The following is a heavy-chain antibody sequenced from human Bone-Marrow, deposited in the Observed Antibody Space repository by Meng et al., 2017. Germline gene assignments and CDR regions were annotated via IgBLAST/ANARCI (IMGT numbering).Heavy chain of an antibody. J-gene: IGHJ4*02. D-gene: IGHD4-17*01. V-gene: IGHV3-15*01. Sequence: GESLKISCAASGFTFSNAWMSWVRQAPGKGLEWVGRIKSKTDDGTTDYAAPVKGRFTISRDDSKDTLYLQMNSLKTEDTAVYYCTTDLRYGAQTFVYWGQGTLVTVSS. CDR1: GFTFSNAW. CDR2: IKSKTDDGTT. CDR3: TTDLRYGAQTFVY.